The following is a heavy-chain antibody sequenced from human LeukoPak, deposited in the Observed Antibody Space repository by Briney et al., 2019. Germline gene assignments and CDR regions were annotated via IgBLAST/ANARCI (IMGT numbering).Heavy chain of an antibody. CDR3: ARDKNLVCSITCRSEFDY. J-gene: IGHJ4*02. Sequence: GGSLRLSCAASGFTFSDYGMNWVRQAPGKGLEWVAFTRFDGSDKYYAESVKGRFTISRDNSENTLYLQMNSLRVEDRGVYYCARDKNLVCSITCRSEFDYWGQGTLVTVSS. D-gene: IGHD2-2*01. CDR2: TRFDGSDK. V-gene: IGHV3-30*02. CDR1: GFTFSDYG.